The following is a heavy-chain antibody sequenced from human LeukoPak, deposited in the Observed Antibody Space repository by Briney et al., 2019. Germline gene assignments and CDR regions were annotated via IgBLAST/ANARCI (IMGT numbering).Heavy chain of an antibody. Sequence: ASVKVSCKASGYTFASYYMHWVRQAPGQGLEWMGIINPSGGSTSYAQKFQGRVTMTRDTSKNQVSLKLRSGTAADTAVYYCARIMGDYNILTGLYLNYNFDYWGQGTLVTVSS. J-gene: IGHJ4*02. D-gene: IGHD3-9*01. CDR1: GYTFASYY. CDR3: ARIMGDYNILTGLYLNYNFDY. CDR2: INPSGGST. V-gene: IGHV1-46*01.